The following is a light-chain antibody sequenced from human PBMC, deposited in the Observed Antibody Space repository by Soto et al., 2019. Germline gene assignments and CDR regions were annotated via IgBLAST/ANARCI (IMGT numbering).Light chain of an antibody. CDR2: GAS. V-gene: IGKV3D-15*02. Sequence: EVVMKHSPATLSVSPGERATLSCRASQSVSSNLAWYQQKPGQAPRLLIYGASTRATGIPARFSGSGSGTEFTLTISSLQSEDFAVYYCQQYGNSPWRFGQGTKA. CDR1: QSVSSN. CDR3: QQYGNSPWR. J-gene: IGKJ1*01.